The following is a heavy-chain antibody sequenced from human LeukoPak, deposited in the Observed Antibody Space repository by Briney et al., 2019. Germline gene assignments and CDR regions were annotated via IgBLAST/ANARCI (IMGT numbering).Heavy chain of an antibody. J-gene: IGHJ3*02. V-gene: IGHV3-74*01. CDR2: INSDGSST. D-gene: IGHD3-10*01. Sequence: GGSLGLSCAASGFTFSSYWMHWVRQVPGKGLVWVSRINSDGSSTSYADSVKGRFTISRDNAKNTLYVQMNSLRAEDTAVYYRSTGSGHAFDIWGRGTMVTVSS. CDR3: STGSGHAFDI. CDR1: GFTFSSYW.